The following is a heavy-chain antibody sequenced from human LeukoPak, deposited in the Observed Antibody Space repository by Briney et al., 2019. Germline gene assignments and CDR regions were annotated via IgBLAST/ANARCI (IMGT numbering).Heavy chain of an antibody. CDR3: AKDSLAARPRYYYYYMDV. J-gene: IGHJ6*03. D-gene: IGHD6-6*01. Sequence: GGSLRVSCAASGYTFISYWMSWVRQAPGEGLEWGAMIKKDGSEKYYVDSVKGRFTISRDNAKNSLYLQMNSLRTEDTALYYCAKDSLAARPRYYYYYMDVWGKGTTVTVSS. V-gene: IGHV3-7*03. CDR2: IKKDGSEK. CDR1: GYTFISYW.